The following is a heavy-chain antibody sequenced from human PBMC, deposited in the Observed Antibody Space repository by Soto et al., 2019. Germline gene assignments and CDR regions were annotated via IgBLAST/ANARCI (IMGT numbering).Heavy chain of an antibody. CDR2: IYYSGST. J-gene: IGHJ5*02. CDR1: GGSISSYY. V-gene: IGHV4-59*08. CDR3: ARQVLIAGYNWFDP. D-gene: IGHD2-8*01. Sequence: SETLSLTCTVSGGSISSYYRSWIRQPPGKGLEWIGYIYYSGSTNYNPSLKSRVTISVDTSKNQFSLKLSSVTAADTAVYYCARQVLIAGYNWFDPWGQGTLVTVSS.